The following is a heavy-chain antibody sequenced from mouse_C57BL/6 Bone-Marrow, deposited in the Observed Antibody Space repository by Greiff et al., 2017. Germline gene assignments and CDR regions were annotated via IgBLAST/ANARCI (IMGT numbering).Heavy chain of an antibody. CDR3: VRLGSSYDFDY. Sequence: GGGLVQPKGSLKLSCAASGFSFNTYAMHWVRQAPGKGLEWGARIRSKSNNYATYYADSVKDRYTISRDDSESMLYLQMNNLKTEDTAMYYSVRLGSSYDFDYWGQSTTLTVSS. CDR1: GFSFNTYA. CDR2: IRSKSNNYAT. J-gene: IGHJ2*01. D-gene: IGHD1-1*01. V-gene: IGHV10-1*01.